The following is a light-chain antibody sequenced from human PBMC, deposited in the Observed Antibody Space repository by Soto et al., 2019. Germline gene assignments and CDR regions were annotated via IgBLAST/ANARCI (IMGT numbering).Light chain of an antibody. CDR2: EVF. CDR3: SSYAGNYNLV. J-gene: IGLJ3*02. CDR1: SGDVGAYDY. V-gene: IGLV2-8*01. Sequence: QSALTQPPSASGSPGQSVTISCSGDSGDVGAYDYVSWYRQHPGKAPKLLIYEVFRRPSGVPDRFSGSKSGNTASLTVSGLQAEDESDYYCSSYAGNYNLVFGGGTKVTVL.